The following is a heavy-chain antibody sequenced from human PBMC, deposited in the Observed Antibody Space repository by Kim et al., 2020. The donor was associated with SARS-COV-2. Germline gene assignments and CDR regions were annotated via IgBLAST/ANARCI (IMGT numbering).Heavy chain of an antibody. V-gene: IGHV4-34*01. D-gene: IGHD6-19*01. CDR3: ARVYVRQWLALRGWFDP. CDR2: INHSGST. J-gene: IGHJ5*02. Sequence: SETLSLTCAVYGGSFSGYYWSWIRQPPGKGLEWIGEINHSGSTNYNPSLKSRVTISVDTSKNQFSLKLSSVTAADTAVYYCARVYVRQWLALRGWFDPWGQGTLVTVSS. CDR1: GGSFSGYY.